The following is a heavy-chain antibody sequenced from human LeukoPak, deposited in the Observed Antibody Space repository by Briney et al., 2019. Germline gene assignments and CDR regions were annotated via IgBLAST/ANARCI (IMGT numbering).Heavy chain of an antibody. Sequence: SQTLSLTCTVSGGSISSGDYYWSWILQPPGKGLEWIGYIYYSGSTYYNPSLKSRVTISVDTSKNQFSLKLSSVTAADTAVYYCARDPGGSGYYSFLDYWGQGTLATVSS. CDR1: GGSISSGDYY. D-gene: IGHD3-22*01. CDR2: IYYSGST. V-gene: IGHV4-30-4*08. CDR3: ARDPGGSGYYSFLDY. J-gene: IGHJ4*02.